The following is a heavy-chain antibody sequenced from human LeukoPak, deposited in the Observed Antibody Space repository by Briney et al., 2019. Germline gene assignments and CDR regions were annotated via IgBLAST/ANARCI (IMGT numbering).Heavy chain of an antibody. CDR3: ARLEYSSSRSWFDP. D-gene: IGHD6-6*01. J-gene: IGHJ5*02. CDR1: GGSISSYY. Sequence: PSETLSLTCTVSGGSISSYYWSWIRQPAGKGLEWIGRIYTSGSTNYNPPLKSRVTKSVDTSKNQFSLKLSSVTAADTAVYYCARLEYSSSRSWFDPWGQGTLVTVSS. V-gene: IGHV4-4*07. CDR2: IYTSGST.